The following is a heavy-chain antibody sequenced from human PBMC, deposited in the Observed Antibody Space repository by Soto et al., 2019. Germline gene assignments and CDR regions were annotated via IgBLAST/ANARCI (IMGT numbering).Heavy chain of an antibody. Sequence: SETLSLTCTVSGGSISSGGYYWSWIRQHPGKGLEWIGYIYYSGSTYYNPSLKSRVTISVDTSKNQFSLKLSSVTAADTAVYYCARDSYYDSSGYSWFDPWGKGTLVTVSS. J-gene: IGHJ5*02. CDR3: ARDSYYDSSGYSWFDP. CDR2: IYYSGST. CDR1: GGSISSGGYY. D-gene: IGHD3-22*01. V-gene: IGHV4-31*03.